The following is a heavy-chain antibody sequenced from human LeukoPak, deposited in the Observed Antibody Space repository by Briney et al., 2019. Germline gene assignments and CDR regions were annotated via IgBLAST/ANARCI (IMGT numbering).Heavy chain of an antibody. Sequence: GGSLRLSCAASGFAFNSQTMSWVRQAPGKGLEWVSVIYSGGSTYYADSVKGRFTISRDNSKNTLYLQMNSLRAEDTAVYYCARETYYYDSSGYGVYYFDYWGQGTLVTVSS. CDR3: ARETYYYDSSGYGVYYFDY. CDR1: GFAFNSQT. V-gene: IGHV3-53*01. J-gene: IGHJ4*02. D-gene: IGHD3-22*01. CDR2: IYSGGST.